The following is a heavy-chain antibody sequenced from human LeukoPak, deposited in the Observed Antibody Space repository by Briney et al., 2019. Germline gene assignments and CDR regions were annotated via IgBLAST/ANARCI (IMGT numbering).Heavy chain of an antibody. J-gene: IGHJ4*02. V-gene: IGHV3-33*01. CDR1: GFTFSSYG. CDR3: ARDGDYYDSSGYYNY. D-gene: IGHD3-22*01. Sequence: QPGRSLRLSCAASGFTFSSYGMHWVRQARGKGLEWVAVIWYDGSNKYYADSVKGRFTISRDNSKNTLYLQMNSLRAEDTAVYYCARDGDYYDSSGYYNYWGQGTLVTVSS. CDR2: IWYDGSNK.